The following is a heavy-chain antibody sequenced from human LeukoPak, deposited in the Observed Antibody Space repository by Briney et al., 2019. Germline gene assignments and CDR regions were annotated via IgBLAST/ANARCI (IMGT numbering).Heavy chain of an antibody. V-gene: IGHV4-34*01. D-gene: IGHD3-10*02. Sequence: SETLSLTCAVYGGSFSGYYWSWIRQPPGKGLEWIGEINHSGSTNYNPSLKSRVTISVDTSKNQFSLKLSSVTAADTAVYYCARGLSSVRGQYNWFDPWGQGTLVTVSS. CDR1: GGSFSGYY. CDR3: ARGLSSVRGQYNWFDP. CDR2: INHSGST. J-gene: IGHJ5*02.